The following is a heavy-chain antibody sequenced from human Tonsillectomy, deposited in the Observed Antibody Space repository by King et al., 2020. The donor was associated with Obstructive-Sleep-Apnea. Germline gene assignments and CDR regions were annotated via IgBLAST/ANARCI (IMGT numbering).Heavy chain of an antibody. D-gene: IGHD3-22*01. CDR1: RFTFSNAW. CDR3: TTDFNHFDSSGYYYLDY. Sequence: VQLGESGGGLVKPGGSLRLSCAASRFTFSNAWMSWVRQAPGKGLEWVARVKSKTDGGSTDYAAPLKGRFTISRDDSKDTLYLQMNSLKTEDTAVYFCTTDFNHFDSSGYYYLDYWGQGTLVTVSS. J-gene: IGHJ4*02. CDR2: VKSKTDGGST. V-gene: IGHV3-15*01.